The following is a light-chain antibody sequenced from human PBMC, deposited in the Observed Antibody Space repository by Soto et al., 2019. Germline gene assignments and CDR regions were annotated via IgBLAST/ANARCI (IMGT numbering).Light chain of an antibody. CDR1: QGISSY. J-gene: IGKJ2*01. V-gene: IGKV1-9*01. CDR2: AAS. CDR3: QQLHSMPYT. Sequence: DIQLTQSPSFLSASVGDRVTITCRASQGISSYLSWYQQKPGTAPQLLIYAASTMQTGVPTRFSGSGSGTELTLTISSLQPEDFSTYYCQQLHSMPYTFGEGTKVEI.